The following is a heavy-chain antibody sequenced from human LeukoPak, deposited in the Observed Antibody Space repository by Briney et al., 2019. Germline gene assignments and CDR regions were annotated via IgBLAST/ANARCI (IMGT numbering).Heavy chain of an antibody. D-gene: IGHD3-22*01. V-gene: IGHV3-30*18. CDR3: AKDDLLYYYDSSGYYQSPLIDY. Sequence: PGGSLRLSCAASGFTFSSYGMHWVRQAPGKGLEWVAVISYDGSNKYYADSVKGRFTISRDNSKSTLYLQMNSLRAEDTAVYYCAKDDLLYYYDSSGYYQSPLIDYWGQGTLVTVSS. CDR2: ISYDGSNK. CDR1: GFTFSSYG. J-gene: IGHJ4*02.